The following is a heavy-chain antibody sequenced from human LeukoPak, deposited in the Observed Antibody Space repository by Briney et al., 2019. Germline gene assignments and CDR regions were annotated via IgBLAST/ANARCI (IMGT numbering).Heavy chain of an antibody. V-gene: IGHV4-4*07. D-gene: IGHD2-15*01. Sequence: SETLSLSCTVSGGSISSYYWSWIRQPAGKGLEWIGRIYTSGSTNYNPSLKSRVTMSVDTSKNQFSLKLSSVTAADTAVYYCARVRGYCSGGSCAYYSDYWGQGTLVTVSS. CDR2: IYTSGST. J-gene: IGHJ4*02. CDR3: ARVRGYCSGGSCAYYSDY. CDR1: GGSISSYY.